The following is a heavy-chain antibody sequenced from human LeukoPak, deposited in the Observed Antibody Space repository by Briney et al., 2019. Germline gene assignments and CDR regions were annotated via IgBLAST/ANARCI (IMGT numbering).Heavy chain of an antibody. J-gene: IGHJ3*02. CDR3: ARQGRGWLQYLKRGTSDAFDI. CDR2: IYYSGST. D-gene: IGHD5-24*01. V-gene: IGHV4-59*08. Sequence: SETLSLTCTVSGGSISSYYWSWIRQPPGKGLEWIGYIYYSGSTNYNPSLKSRVTISVDTSKNQFSLKLSSVTAADTAVYYCARQGRGWLQYLKRGTSDAFDIWGQGTMVTVSS. CDR1: GGSISSYY.